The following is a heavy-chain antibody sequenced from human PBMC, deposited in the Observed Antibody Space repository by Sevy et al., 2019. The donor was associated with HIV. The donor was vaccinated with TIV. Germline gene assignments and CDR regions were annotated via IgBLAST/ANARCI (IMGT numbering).Heavy chain of an antibody. CDR3: TEEWHYDYWGQPRYV. V-gene: IGHV3-73*01. CDR1: GFTFSGSA. Sequence: GGSLRLTCAVSGFTFSGSALHWVRQASGKGLEWVGRIRSKANSYPTACAGSVKGRLNISGEDSMNTPYLQMNSLKTAETAVYYCTEEWHYDYWGQPRYVWGQGTTVTVSS. CDR2: IRSKANSYPT. D-gene: IGHD3-3*01. J-gene: IGHJ6*02.